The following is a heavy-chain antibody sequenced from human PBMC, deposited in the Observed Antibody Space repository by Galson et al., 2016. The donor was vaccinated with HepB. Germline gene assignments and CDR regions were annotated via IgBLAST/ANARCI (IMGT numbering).Heavy chain of an antibody. CDR1: GFSLKTSGMR. CDR3: VHIVHSGSYYYFAY. D-gene: IGHD1-26*01. J-gene: IGHJ4*02. Sequence: ALVKPTQTLTLTCSFSGFSLKTSGMRVSWIRQPPGKALEWLARIDWDDDKFYSTSLKTRLSISKDTSKNRVVLTMTNMDPVDTATYYCVHIVHSGSYYYFAYWGQGTLVTVSS. CDR2: IDWDDDK. V-gene: IGHV2-70*04.